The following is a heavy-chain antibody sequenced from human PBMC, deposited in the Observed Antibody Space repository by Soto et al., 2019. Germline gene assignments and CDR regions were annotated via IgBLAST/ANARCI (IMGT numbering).Heavy chain of an antibody. CDR1: GFTFSSYS. D-gene: IGHD1-26*01. J-gene: IGHJ6*02. CDR2: ISSSSSTI. Sequence: VGSLRLSCAASGFTFSSYSMNWVRRAPGKGLEWVSYISSSSSTIYYADSVKGRFTISRDNAKNSLYLQMNSLRDEDTAVYYCARDAPGGGSYTRYYYGTDVWGQGTTGTVSS. V-gene: IGHV3-48*02. CDR3: ARDAPGGGSYTRYYYGTDV.